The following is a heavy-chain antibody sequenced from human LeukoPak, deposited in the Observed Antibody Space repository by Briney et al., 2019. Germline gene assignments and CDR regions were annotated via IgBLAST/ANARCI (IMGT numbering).Heavy chain of an antibody. CDR3: ARDFWSGYHRNYGMDV. CDR1: GFTFSSYW. D-gene: IGHD3-3*01. J-gene: IGHJ6*02. V-gene: IGHV3-7*01. Sequence: GGSLRPFCAASGFTFSSYWMRWVRQAPGKGLEWVANIKQDGSEKYYVDSVKGRFTISRDNAKNSLYLQMNSLRAEDTAVYYCARDFWSGYHRNYGMDVWGQGTTVTVSS. CDR2: IKQDGSEK.